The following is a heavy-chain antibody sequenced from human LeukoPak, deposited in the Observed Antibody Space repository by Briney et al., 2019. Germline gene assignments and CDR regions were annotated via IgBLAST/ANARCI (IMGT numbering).Heavy chain of an antibody. D-gene: IGHD4-17*01. Sequence: ASVKVSCKASGYSFTSYGISWVRQAPGQGLEWMGWISGYNGNTNYAQKLQGRVTMTTNTSTSTAYLELRSLRSDDTAVYHCARDLFAYGDLNYWGQGTLVTVSS. V-gene: IGHV1-18*01. J-gene: IGHJ4*02. CDR3: ARDLFAYGDLNY. CDR1: GYSFTSYG. CDR2: ISGYNGNT.